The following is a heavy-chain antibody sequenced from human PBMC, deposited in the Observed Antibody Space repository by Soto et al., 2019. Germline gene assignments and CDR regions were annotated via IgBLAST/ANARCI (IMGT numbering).Heavy chain of an antibody. CDR2: ISYDGSNK. D-gene: IGHD2-15*01. Sequence: PGGSLRLSCAASGFTFSSYGMHWVRQAPGKGLEWVAVISYDGSNKYYADSVKGRFTISRDNSKNTLYLQMNSLRAEDTAVYYCAKDPKSCSGCSCTLQYYFDYWGQGTLVTVSS. CDR1: GFTFSSYG. J-gene: IGHJ4*02. CDR3: AKDPKSCSGCSCTLQYYFDY. V-gene: IGHV3-30*18.